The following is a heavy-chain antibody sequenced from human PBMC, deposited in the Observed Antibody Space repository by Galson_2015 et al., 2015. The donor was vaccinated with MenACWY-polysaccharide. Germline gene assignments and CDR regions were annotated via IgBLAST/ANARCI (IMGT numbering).Heavy chain of an antibody. D-gene: IGHD3-10*01. Sequence: PALVKPTQTLTLPFTVSGLSLRTSGVGGGWIRQPPGKALEWLALIYWDENQGFRTSLNSRPTLTKDTANNQVVLTMTNMTPVDTGTYYCAHRMGVAGFDIWGQGTTVIVSS. V-gene: IGHV2-5*02. J-gene: IGHJ3*02. CDR1: GLSLRTSGVG. CDR3: AHRMGVAGFDI. CDR2: IYWDENQ.